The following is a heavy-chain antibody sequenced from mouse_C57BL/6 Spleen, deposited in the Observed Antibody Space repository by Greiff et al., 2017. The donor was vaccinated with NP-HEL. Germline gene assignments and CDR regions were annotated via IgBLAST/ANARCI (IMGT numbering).Heavy chain of an antibody. Sequence: EVQVVESGGGLVQPKGSLKLSCAASGFSFNTYAMNWVRQAPGKGLEWVARIRSKSNNYATYYADSVKDRFTISRDDSESMLYLQMNNLKTEDTAMYYCVRQEGYDSAWFAYWGQGTLVTVSA. CDR3: VRQEGYDSAWFAY. V-gene: IGHV10-1*01. D-gene: IGHD2-2*01. CDR1: GFSFNTYA. CDR2: IRSKSNNYAT. J-gene: IGHJ3*01.